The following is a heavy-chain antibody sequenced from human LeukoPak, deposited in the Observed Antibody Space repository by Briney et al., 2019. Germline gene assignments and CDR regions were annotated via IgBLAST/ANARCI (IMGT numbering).Heavy chain of an antibody. CDR3: AKEIGYSGGWDNFVF. CDR2: ISANGSLT. CDR1: GLTLSNYD. Sequence: AESLTLSCPVTGLTLSNYDTKWVRQAAGNGREWVSAISANGSLTYYADSVKRRFTISRDNSQNTIYLQMNSLRGGDTAVYYRAKEIGYSGGWDNFVFWGERTLVTLSS. V-gene: IGHV3-23*01. D-gene: IGHD1-26*01. J-gene: IGHJ4*02.